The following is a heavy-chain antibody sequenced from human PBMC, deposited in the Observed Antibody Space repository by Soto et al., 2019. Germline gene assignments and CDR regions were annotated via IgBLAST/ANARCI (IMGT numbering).Heavy chain of an antibody. D-gene: IGHD6-19*01. J-gene: IGHJ4*02. CDR2: INPSGGST. Sequence: GASVKVSCKASGCRFTTYQMHWVRQAPGQGLEWMGTINPSGGSTSYAQRFQGRVTMTRDTSTSTVYMQLSSLRSEDTALYYCARGDSNGWYFDYWGQGTLVTVSS. V-gene: IGHV1-46*01. CDR1: GCRFTTYQ. CDR3: ARGDSNGWYFDY.